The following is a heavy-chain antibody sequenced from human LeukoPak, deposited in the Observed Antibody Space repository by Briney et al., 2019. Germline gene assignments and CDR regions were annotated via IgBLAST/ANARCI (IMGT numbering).Heavy chain of an antibody. J-gene: IGHJ4*02. Sequence: GGSLRLSCAASGFTLSDYYMSWIRQAPGKGLEWVSYSSSSGSTIYYAHSVEGRFAISRDNAKNSLYLQMNSLRAEDTAVYYCARRRDFIDYWGQGTLVTVSS. D-gene: IGHD3/OR15-3a*01. CDR2: SSSSGSTI. V-gene: IGHV3-11*01. CDR3: ARRRDFIDY. CDR1: GFTLSDYY.